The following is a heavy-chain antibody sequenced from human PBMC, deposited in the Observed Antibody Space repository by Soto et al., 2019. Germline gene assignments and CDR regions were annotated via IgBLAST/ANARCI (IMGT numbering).Heavy chain of an antibody. Sequence: SGPTLVNPTQTLTLTCTLSGISLSTSGVGLGWIRQTPGKALEWLALVYWNDDKHYSPSLKTRLTITKDTSKNQAILTMTNMDPVDTATYYCARGLATLPVFAFDIWGQGTVVTVSS. CDR1: GISLSTSGVG. V-gene: IGHV2-5*01. CDR2: VYWNDDK. D-gene: IGHD1-1*01. CDR3: ARGLATLPVFAFDI. J-gene: IGHJ3*02.